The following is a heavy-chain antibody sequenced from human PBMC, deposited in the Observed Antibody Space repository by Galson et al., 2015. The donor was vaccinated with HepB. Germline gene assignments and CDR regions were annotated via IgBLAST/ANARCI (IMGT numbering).Heavy chain of an antibody. CDR3: ARDSGYYDSSGLGYFDL. V-gene: IGHV4-31*03. D-gene: IGHD3-22*01. Sequence: TLSLTCTVSGGSISSGGYYWSWIRQHPGKGLEWIGYIYYSGSTYCNPSLKSRVTISVDTSKNQFSLKLSSVTAADTAVYYCARDSGYYDSSGLGYFDLWGRGTLVTVSS. CDR2: IYYSGST. J-gene: IGHJ2*01. CDR1: GGSISSGGYY.